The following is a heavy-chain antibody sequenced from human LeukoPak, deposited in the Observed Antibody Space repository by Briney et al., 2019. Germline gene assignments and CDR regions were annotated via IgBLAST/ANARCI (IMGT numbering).Heavy chain of an antibody. CDR3: ARYRNYYDSSGYYYVEYFQH. V-gene: IGHV1-2*02. CDR2: INPNSGGT. J-gene: IGHJ1*01. CDR1: GYTFTGYY. D-gene: IGHD3-22*01. Sequence: ASVTVSCKASGYTFTGYYMHWVRQAPGQGLEWMGWINPNSGGTNYAQKFQGRVTMTSDTSISTAYMELSRLRSDDTAVYYCARYRNYYDSSGYYYVEYFQHWGQGTLVTVSS.